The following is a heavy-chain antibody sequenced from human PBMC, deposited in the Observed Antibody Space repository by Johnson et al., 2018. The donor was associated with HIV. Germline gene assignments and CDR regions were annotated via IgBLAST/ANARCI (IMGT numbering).Heavy chain of an antibody. CDR1: GFTFDDYG. J-gene: IGHJ3*01. D-gene: IGHD4-23*01. Sequence: VQLVESGGGLVQPGRSLRLSCAASGFTFDDYGMSWVRQSPGKGLEWDSGINWNGGSTGYADSVKGRFTISRDIFKNTLYLQMNSLRVDDAAIYYCAREGPTVVADDAFDFWGQGTMVTVSS. CDR2: INWNGGST. CDR3: AREGPTVVADDAFDF. V-gene: IGHV3-20*04.